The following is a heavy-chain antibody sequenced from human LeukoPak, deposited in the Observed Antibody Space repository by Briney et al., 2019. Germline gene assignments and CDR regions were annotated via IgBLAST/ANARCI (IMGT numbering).Heavy chain of an antibody. Sequence: GGSLRLSCAASGFTFSFYSMNWVRQAPGKGLEWLSSISGTTTYIYYADSVKGRFTISRDNAKNSLFLEMSSLRAEDTAVYYCARDVGSVGTTAVSFDCWGQGSLVTVSS. D-gene: IGHD1-26*01. J-gene: IGHJ4*02. CDR2: ISGTTTYI. CDR1: GFTFSFYS. V-gene: IGHV3-21*01. CDR3: ARDVGSVGTTAVSFDC.